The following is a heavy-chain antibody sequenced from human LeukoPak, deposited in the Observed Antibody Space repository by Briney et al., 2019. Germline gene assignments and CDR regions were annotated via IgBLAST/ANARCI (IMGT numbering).Heavy chain of an antibody. D-gene: IGHD6-13*01. CDR3: AKDVQQQLVRAFDI. CDR2: ISGSGGST. CDR1: GFTFSSYG. V-gene: IGHV3-23*01. Sequence: GGSLRLSCAASGFTFSSYGMHWVRQAPGKGLEWVSAISGSGGSTYYADSVKGRFTISRDNSKNTLYLQMNSLRAEDTAVYYCAKDVQQQLVRAFDIWGQGTMVTVSS. J-gene: IGHJ3*02.